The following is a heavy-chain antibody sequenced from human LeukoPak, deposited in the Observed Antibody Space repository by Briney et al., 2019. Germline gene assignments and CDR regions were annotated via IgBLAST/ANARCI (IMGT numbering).Heavy chain of an antibody. D-gene: IGHD3-10*01. J-gene: IGHJ5*02. CDR3: ARDRAAGSDWFDT. Sequence: SETLALTCAFSVGFFGLYHWIWVRQPPAKGLEWIGYNYNNGSTKYNPALKSRLTMSVDTSKKQFSMNMTSMTAADTAVYYCARDRAAGSDWFDTWGQGTLVTVSS. CDR2: NYNNGST. CDR1: VGFFGLYH. V-gene: IGHV4-59*01.